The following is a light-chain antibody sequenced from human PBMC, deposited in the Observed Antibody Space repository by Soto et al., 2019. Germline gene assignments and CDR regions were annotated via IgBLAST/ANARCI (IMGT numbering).Light chain of an antibody. CDR3: QQYCPSPGT. CDR1: QSVNGSS. CDR2: AVS. Sequence: DIVLTQSPGTLSLSPGDRATLSCRASQSVNGSSLAWSQQKPGQAPRLVIAAVSSRATGIPDRFNSSGSGTDFTLTISRLEPEDFAIYCCQQYCPSPGTFGRGTKPEIK. J-gene: IGKJ2*01. V-gene: IGKV3-20*01.